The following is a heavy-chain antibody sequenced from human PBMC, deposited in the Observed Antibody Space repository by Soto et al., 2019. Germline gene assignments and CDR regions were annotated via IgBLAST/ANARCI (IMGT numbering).Heavy chain of an antibody. CDR3: ARGVHDDSSGYYYFY. Sequence: SVKVSCKASGGPFISYAIYWVRQAPGQGLEWMGGIIPLFGTAKHAQKFQGRITITADESTRTAYMELRSLRSEDTAVYYCARGVHDDSSGYYYFYWGQGTLVTVSS. CDR1: GGPFISYA. D-gene: IGHD3-22*01. CDR2: IIPLFGTA. V-gene: IGHV1-69*01. J-gene: IGHJ4*02.